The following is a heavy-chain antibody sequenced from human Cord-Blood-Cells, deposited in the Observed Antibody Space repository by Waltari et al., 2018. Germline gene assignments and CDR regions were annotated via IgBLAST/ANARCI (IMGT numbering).Heavy chain of an antibody. J-gene: IGHJ4*02. CDR3: ATGPITMVQGVIITTYFDY. CDR1: GYTLTELS. V-gene: IGHV1-24*01. D-gene: IGHD3-10*01. CDR2: VDPEDRET. Sequence: QVQLVQSGAEVKKPGASVKGSCKVSGYTLTELSMHWVRQAPGKGLEWMGGVDPEDRETIYAQKFQGRVTMTEDTSTGTAYMELSSLRSEDTAVYYCATGPITMVQGVIITTYFDYWGQGTLVTVSS.